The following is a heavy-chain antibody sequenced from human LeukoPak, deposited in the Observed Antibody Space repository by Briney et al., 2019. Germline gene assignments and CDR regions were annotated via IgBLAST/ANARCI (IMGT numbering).Heavy chain of an antibody. J-gene: IGHJ3*02. V-gene: IGHV4-59*08. CDR1: GGSISSYY. CDR3: ASHRHPGTAFDI. D-gene: IGHD3-10*01. Sequence: PSETLSLTCTVSGGSISSYYWSWIRQPPGKGLEWIGYIYYSGSTNYNPSLKSRVTISVDTSKNQFSLKLSSVTAADTALYYCASHRHPGTAFDIWGQGTMVTVSS. CDR2: IYYSGST.